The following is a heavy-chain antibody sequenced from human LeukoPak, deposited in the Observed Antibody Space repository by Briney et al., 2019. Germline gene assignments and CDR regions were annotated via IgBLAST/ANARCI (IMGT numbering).Heavy chain of an antibody. CDR3: ARKDSSGWHFDY. D-gene: IGHD6-19*01. Sequence: GGSLRLSSAASRFTFSSYVMHCVRQAPGKGLEWVAFIRYDGSNKYYANSVNGRFTISRDNSKNTLYLQMNSLRAEDTAVYYCARKDSSGWHFDYWGQGALVTVSS. J-gene: IGHJ4*02. CDR1: RFTFSSYV. V-gene: IGHV3-30*02. CDR2: IRYDGSNK.